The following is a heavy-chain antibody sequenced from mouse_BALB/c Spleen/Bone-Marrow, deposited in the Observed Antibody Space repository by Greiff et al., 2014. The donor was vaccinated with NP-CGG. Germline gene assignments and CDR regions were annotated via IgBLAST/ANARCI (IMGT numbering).Heavy chain of an antibody. Sequence: EVQLQQSGPELVKPGASVKMSCKASGYTFTDYYMDWVKLSHGESFEWIGRVNPHNGGTNYNQEFKGRATLTVDKSSSTAYMELSSLTSEDSAFYYCARSWNYYSMDYWGQGTSVTVSS. CDR3: ARSWNYYSMDY. CDR2: VNPHNGGT. V-gene: IGHV1-19*01. CDR1: GYTFTDYY. J-gene: IGHJ4*01.